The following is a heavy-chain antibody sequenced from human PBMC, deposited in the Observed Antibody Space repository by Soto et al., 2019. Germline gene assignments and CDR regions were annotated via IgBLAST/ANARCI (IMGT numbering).Heavy chain of an antibody. V-gene: IGHV4-59*01. D-gene: IGHD3-22*01. CDR3: AREPHYYYDSSGYHLNAFDI. Sequence: SETLSLTCTVSGGSISSYYWSWIRQPPGKGLEWIGYIYYSGSTNYNPSLKSRATISVDTSKNQFSLKLSSVTAADTAVYYCAREPHYYYDSSGYHLNAFDIWGQGTMVTVSS. J-gene: IGHJ3*02. CDR2: IYYSGST. CDR1: GGSISSYY.